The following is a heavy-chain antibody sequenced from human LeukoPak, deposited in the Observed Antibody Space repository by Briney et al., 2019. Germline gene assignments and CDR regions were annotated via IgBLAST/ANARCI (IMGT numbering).Heavy chain of an antibody. J-gene: IGHJ6*03. V-gene: IGHV4-4*09. CDR1: GGSISSYY. CDR3: ARLGSSSWYVLNYYYYMDV. D-gene: IGHD6-13*01. Sequence: SETLSLTCTVSGGSISSYYWSWLRQPPGKGLEWIGYIYTSGSTNYNPSLKSRVTISVDTSKNQFSLKLSSVTAADTAVYYCARLGSSSWYVLNYYYYMDVWGKGTTVTVSS. CDR2: IYTSGST.